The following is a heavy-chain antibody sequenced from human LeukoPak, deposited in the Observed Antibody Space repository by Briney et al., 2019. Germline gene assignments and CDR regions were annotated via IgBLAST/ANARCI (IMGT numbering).Heavy chain of an antibody. V-gene: IGHV3-23*01. Sequence: PGGSLRLSCTVSGFSLSSYAMSWVRRAPGKGLEWVSGISGSDGSTYYADSVKGRFTISRDNSKNTLYLQMNSLRAEDTAVYYCARAGNTRFDYWGQGTLVTVSS. CDR1: GFSLSSYA. D-gene: IGHD2/OR15-2a*01. J-gene: IGHJ4*02. CDR3: ARAGNTRFDY. CDR2: ISGSDGST.